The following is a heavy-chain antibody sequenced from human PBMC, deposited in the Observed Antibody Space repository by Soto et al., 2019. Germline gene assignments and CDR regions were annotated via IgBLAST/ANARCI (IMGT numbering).Heavy chain of an antibody. Sequence: QVQLQESGPGLVKPSGTLCLTCAVSGGSISSSNWWSWVRQTPGKGLEWIGEIYHSGSTNYNPSLKSRVTISVDKSKNQFSLKLSSVRAADTAVYYCARERAFGESSPGYYYYGRDVWGQGTTVTVSS. CDR1: GGSISSSNW. CDR3: ARERAFGESSPGYYYYGRDV. CDR2: IYHSGST. V-gene: IGHV4-4*02. D-gene: IGHD3-10*01. J-gene: IGHJ6*02.